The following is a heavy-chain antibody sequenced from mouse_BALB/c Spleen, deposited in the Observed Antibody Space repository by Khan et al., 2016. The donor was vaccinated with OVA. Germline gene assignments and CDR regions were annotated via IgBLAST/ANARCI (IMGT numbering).Heavy chain of an antibody. Sequence: EVQLQESGPGLVKPSQSLSLTCTVTGYSITSDYAWNWIRQVPGNKLEWMGYISYSDTTTYNPSLKSRISITRDTSKNQVFLHLNSVTTEDTATXYCARELGRYYAMDYWGQGTSVTVSA. V-gene: IGHV3-2*02. CDR3: ARELGRYYAMDY. CDR1: GYSITSDYA. D-gene: IGHD4-1*01. CDR2: ISYSDTT. J-gene: IGHJ4*01.